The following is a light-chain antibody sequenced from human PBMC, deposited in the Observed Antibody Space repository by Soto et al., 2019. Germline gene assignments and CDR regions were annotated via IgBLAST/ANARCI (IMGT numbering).Light chain of an antibody. J-gene: IGLJ2*01. CDR2: EVS. V-gene: IGLV2-14*01. Sequence: QSALTQPASVSGSPGQSITISCTGTSSDVGGYNYVSWYQQHPGKAPKLMIYEVSNRPSGVSNRFSGSKSGNTASLTVSGLQTEDEADYYCTSFAGINNFVVFGGGTQLTVL. CDR1: SSDVGGYNY. CDR3: TSFAGINNFVV.